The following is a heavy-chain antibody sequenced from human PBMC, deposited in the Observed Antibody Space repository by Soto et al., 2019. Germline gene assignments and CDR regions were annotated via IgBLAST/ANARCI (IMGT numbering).Heavy chain of an antibody. D-gene: IGHD1-26*01. CDR3: ASDTATSGSNYCYYYYGMDV. CDR2: IWYDGSNK. J-gene: IGHJ6*02. V-gene: IGHV3-33*01. Sequence: GGSLRLSCAASGFTFSSYGMHWVRQAPGKGLEWVAVIWYDGSNKYYADSVKGRFTISRDNSKNTLYLQMNSLRAEDTAVYYCASDTATSGSNYCYYYYGMDVWGQGTTVTVSS. CDR1: GFTFSSYG.